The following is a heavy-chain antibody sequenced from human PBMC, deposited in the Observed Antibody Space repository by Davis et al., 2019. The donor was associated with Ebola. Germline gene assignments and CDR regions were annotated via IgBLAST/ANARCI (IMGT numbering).Heavy chain of an antibody. V-gene: IGHV3-53*01. CDR1: GFTVSDNY. Sequence: PGGSLRLSCAASGFTVSDNYMSWVRQAPGKGLEWVSVIFSGGSTHYADSVNGRFTISRDNSKNTLYLQMSSLRAEDTAVYYCATGETYYYESSGYYNSWGQGTLVTVSS. CDR2: IFSGGST. J-gene: IGHJ5*02. D-gene: IGHD3-22*01. CDR3: ATGETYYYESSGYYNS.